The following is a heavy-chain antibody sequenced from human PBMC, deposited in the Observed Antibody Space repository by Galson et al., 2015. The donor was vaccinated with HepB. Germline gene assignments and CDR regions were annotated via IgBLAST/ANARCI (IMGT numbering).Heavy chain of an antibody. CDR1: GFTFSSYS. Sequence: LRLSCAASGFTFSSYSMHWVRRAPGKGLEWVAVISYDGRNKYYVDSVKGRFTISRDNSKNTLYLQMNSLRAEDTAVYYCARDKLETVTGTGYFQHWGQGTLVTVSS. D-gene: IGHD6-19*01. V-gene: IGHV3-30*04. J-gene: IGHJ1*01. CDR2: ISYDGRNK. CDR3: ARDKLETVTGTGYFQH.